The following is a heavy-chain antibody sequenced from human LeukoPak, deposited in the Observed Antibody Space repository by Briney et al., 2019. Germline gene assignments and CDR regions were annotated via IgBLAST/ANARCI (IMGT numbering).Heavy chain of an antibody. CDR1: EFTFSSYA. CDR3: AKDSRADAFVI. Sequence: GGSLRLSCAASEFTFSSYAMSWVRQAPGKGLEWVSVISGGGSSTYYADSVKGRFTISRDNSKNTLYLQMNSLRAEDTALYYCAKDSRADAFVIWGQGTMVTVSS. D-gene: IGHD3-10*01. CDR2: ISGGGSST. V-gene: IGHV3-23*01. J-gene: IGHJ3*02.